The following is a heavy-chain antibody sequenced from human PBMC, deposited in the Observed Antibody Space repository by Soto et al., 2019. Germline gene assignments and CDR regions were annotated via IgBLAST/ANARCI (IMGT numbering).Heavy chain of an antibody. CDR3: AREEITIFGVVTLYGMDV. CDR2: TYYRSKWYN. J-gene: IGHJ6*02. Sequence: SQTLSLTCAISGDSVSSNSAAWNWIRQSPSRGLEWLGRTYYRSKWYNDYAVSVKSRITINPDTSKNQFSLQLNSVTPEDTAVYYCAREEITIFGVVTLYGMDVWGQGTTVTVSS. D-gene: IGHD3-3*01. CDR1: GDSVSSNSAA. V-gene: IGHV6-1*01.